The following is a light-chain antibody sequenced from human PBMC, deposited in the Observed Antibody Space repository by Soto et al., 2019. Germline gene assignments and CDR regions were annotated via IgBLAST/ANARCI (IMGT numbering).Light chain of an antibody. CDR1: SSDVGGYNY. V-gene: IGLV2-14*01. Sequence: QSALTQPASVSGSPGQSITISCTGTSSDVGGYNYVSWYQQHPGKAPKLMIYEVSNRPSGVSNRFSGSKSGNTASLTISGRQAEDEADYYCSSYTSSSTPNWVFGGGTKLTVL. CDR2: EVS. CDR3: SSYTSSSTPNWV. J-gene: IGLJ3*02.